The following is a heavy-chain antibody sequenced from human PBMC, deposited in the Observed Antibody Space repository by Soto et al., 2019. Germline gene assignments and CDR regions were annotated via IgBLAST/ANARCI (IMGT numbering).Heavy chain of an antibody. Sequence: SETQSQTSNSSGGAISSSSYYWGWIRQPPGKGLEWIGSIYYSGSTYYNPSLKSRVTISVDTSKNQFSLKLSSVTAADTAVYYCVLRSWDFDYWGQGTLVTVS. D-gene: IGHD3-16*01. V-gene: IGHV4-39*01. CDR1: GGAISSSSYY. CDR2: IYYSGST. CDR3: VLRSWDFDY. J-gene: IGHJ4*02.